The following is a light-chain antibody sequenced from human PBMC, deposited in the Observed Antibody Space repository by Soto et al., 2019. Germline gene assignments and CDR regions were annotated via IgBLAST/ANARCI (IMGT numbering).Light chain of an antibody. CDR2: DVS. Sequence: QSALTQPPSASGSPGQSVTISCTGTNSDVGGYNYVSWYQQHPGKAPKLMIYDVSNRPSGVSNRFSGSKSGNTASLTISGLQAEDEADYYCSSYTSSSTYVVFGGGTQLTVL. J-gene: IGLJ2*01. CDR3: SSYTSSSTYVV. CDR1: NSDVGGYNY. V-gene: IGLV2-14*01.